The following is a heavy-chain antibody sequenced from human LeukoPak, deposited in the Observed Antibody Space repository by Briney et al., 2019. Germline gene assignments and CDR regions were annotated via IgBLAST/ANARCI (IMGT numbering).Heavy chain of an antibody. CDR1: GYTFTGYY. V-gene: IGHV1-2*02. CDR2: INPNSGGT. D-gene: IGHD2-2*01. J-gene: IGHJ6*02. Sequence: ASVKVSFKASGYTFTGYYMHWVRQAPGQGLEWMGWINPNSGGTNYAQKFQGRVTMTRDTSISTAYMELSRLRSDDTAVYYCAGEGCSSTSCTYYYYGMDVWGQGTTVTVSS. CDR3: AGEGCSSTSCTYYYYGMDV.